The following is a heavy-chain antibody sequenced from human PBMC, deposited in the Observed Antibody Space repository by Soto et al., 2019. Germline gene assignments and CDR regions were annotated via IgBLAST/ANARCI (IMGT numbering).Heavy chain of an antibody. CDR3: ARRYGGNFDY. V-gene: IGHV4-59*01. CDR1: GGSISRYY. J-gene: IGHJ4*02. CDR2: IYYSGST. Sequence: QVQLQESGPGLVKPSETLSLTCTVSGGSISRYYWSWIRQPPGQGLEWIGYIYYSGSTNYNTSLKSRVTISVDTSKTQFSLKFSSVTAADTAVYYCARRYGGNFDYCGQGNLVTVSS. D-gene: IGHD1-26*01.